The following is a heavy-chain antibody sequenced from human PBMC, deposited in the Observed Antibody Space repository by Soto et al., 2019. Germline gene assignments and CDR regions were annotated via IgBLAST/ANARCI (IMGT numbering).Heavy chain of an antibody. CDR3: ARLVMGSSWYYFDY. V-gene: IGHV5-10-1*01. J-gene: IGHJ4*02. D-gene: IGHD6-13*01. Sequence: GESQKISSKGSGYSFTSYWISWVRQMPGKGLEWMGRIDPSDSYTNYSPSFQGHVTISADKSISTAYLQWSSLKASDTAMYYCARLVMGSSWYYFDYWGQGTLVTVSS. CDR1: GYSFTSYW. CDR2: IDPSDSYT.